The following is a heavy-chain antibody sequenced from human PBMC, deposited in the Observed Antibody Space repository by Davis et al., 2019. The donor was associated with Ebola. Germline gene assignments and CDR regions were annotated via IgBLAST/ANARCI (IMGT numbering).Heavy chain of an antibody. J-gene: IGHJ3*02. CDR3: ARGIAAAGDAFDI. CDR2: INPNSGGT. V-gene: IGHV1-2*04. Sequence: AASVKVSCKASGYTFTGYYMHWVRQAPGQGLEWMGWINPNSGGTNYAQKFQGWVTVTRDTSISTAYMELSRLRSDDTAVYYCARGIAAAGDAFDIWGQGTMVTVSS. D-gene: IGHD6-13*01. CDR1: GYTFTGYY.